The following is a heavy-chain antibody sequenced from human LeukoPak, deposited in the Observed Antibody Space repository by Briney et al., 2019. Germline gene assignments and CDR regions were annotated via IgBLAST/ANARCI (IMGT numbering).Heavy chain of an antibody. CDR1: GGTISSGSYY. CDR2: IYTSGST. D-gene: IGHD3-3*01. J-gene: IGHJ5*02. V-gene: IGHV4-61*02. Sequence: SETLSLTCTVSGGTISSGSYYWSWIRQPAGKGLEWIGRIYTSGSTNYNPSLKSRVTISVDTSKNQFSLKLSSVTAADTAVYYCARALGITIFGVVLGFDPWGQGTLVTVSS. CDR3: ARALGITIFGVVLGFDP.